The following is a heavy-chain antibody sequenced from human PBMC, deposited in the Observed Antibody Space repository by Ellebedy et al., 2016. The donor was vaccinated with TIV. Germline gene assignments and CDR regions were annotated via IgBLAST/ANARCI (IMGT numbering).Heavy chain of an antibody. J-gene: IGHJ4*02. D-gene: IGHD3-10*01. V-gene: IGHV1-18*01. CDR2: ISAYNGAT. CDR3: ARDQRQGTVLVWFGEEDHLDY. Sequence: ASVKVSCKASGGTFSSYAFSWVRQAPGQGLEWLGWISAYNGATYYARNLQDRVTMTTDTSTNTAYMELRSLRSDDTAVYYCARDQRQGTVLVWFGEEDHLDYWGQGTLVTVSS. CDR1: GGTFSSYA.